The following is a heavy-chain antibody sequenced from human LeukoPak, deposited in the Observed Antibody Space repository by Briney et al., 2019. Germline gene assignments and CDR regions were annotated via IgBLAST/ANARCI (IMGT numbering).Heavy chain of an antibody. J-gene: IGHJ4*02. CDR3: AKVGSPLGPPFDY. V-gene: IGHV3-48*01. Sequence: GGSLRLSCAASGFTFSSYSMNWVRQAPGKGLEWVSYISSSSSTIYYADSVKGRFTISRDNSKNTLYLQINSLRAGDTAVYYCAKVGSPLGPPFDYWGQGTLVTVSS. CDR1: GFTFSSYS. CDR2: ISSSSSTI. D-gene: IGHD3-3*02.